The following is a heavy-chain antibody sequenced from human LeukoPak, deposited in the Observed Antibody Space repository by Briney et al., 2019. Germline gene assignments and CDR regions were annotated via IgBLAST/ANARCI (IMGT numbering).Heavy chain of an antibody. D-gene: IGHD3-9*01. CDR2: INPNSGGT. CDR1: GYTFTGYY. J-gene: IGHJ4*02. CDR3: ARDTVLRHFDWLFIDY. V-gene: IGHV1-2*02. Sequence: ASVKVSCKASGYTFTGYYMHWVRQAPGQGLEWMGWINPNSGGTNYAQKFQGRVTMTRDTSISTAYMEPSRLRSDDTAVYYCARDTVLRHFDWLFIDYWGEGTLVTVSS.